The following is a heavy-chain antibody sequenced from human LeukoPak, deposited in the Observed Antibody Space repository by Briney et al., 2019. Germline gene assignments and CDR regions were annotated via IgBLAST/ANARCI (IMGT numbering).Heavy chain of an antibody. CDR2: IAYDGSNK. D-gene: IGHD2/OR15-2a*01. V-gene: IGHV3-30*19. CDR3: ARNRSQEFDP. J-gene: IGHJ5*02. Sequence: GGSLRLSCAASGFTFSSYGMHWVRQAPGKGLEWVAFIAYDGSNKYYADSVKGRFTISRDNSKNTLNLQMNRLRANDVAIYYCARNRSQEFDPWGQGTLVTASS. CDR1: GFTFSSYG.